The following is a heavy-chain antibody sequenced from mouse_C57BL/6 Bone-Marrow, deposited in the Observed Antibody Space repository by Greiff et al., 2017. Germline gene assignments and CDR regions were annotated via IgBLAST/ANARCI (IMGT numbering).Heavy chain of an antibody. Sequence: EVMLVESGGDLVKPGGSLKLSCAASGFTFSSYGMSWVRQTPDKRLEWVATISSGGSYTYYPDSVKGRFTISRDNAKNTLYLQMSSLKSEDTAMYYCAIRGYFDVWGTGTTVTVSS. CDR3: AIRGYFDV. CDR1: GFTFSSYG. V-gene: IGHV5-6*02. CDR2: ISSGGSYT. J-gene: IGHJ1*03.